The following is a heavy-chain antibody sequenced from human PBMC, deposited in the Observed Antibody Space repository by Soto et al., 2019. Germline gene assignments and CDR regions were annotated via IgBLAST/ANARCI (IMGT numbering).Heavy chain of an antibody. Sequence: QEQLEQSGAEVKKPGASVKVSCQASRYTITNYYMHWLRQAPGQGLEWQGLINPSGITDYAQKFQGRVTMTRDTSTSTVYMELSSLTSEDTAVYYCARVRIVAGRRALDMWGQGTLVTVSS. D-gene: IGHD5-12*01. J-gene: IGHJ3*02. V-gene: IGHV1-46*01. CDR1: RYTITNYY. CDR2: INPSGIT. CDR3: ARVRIVAGRRALDM.